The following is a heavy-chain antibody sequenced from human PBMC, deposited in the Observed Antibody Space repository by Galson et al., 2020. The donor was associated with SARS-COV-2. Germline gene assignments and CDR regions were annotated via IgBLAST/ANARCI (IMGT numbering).Heavy chain of an antibody. D-gene: IGHD3-10*01. V-gene: IGHV1-18*04. CDR3: ARDIGALGGSGSYYNAIHPYYYYGMDV. CDR2: ISAYNGNT. CDR1: GYTFTSYG. J-gene: IGHJ6*02. Sequence: ASVKVSCKASGYTFTSYGISWVRQAPGQGLEWMGWISAYNGNTNYAQKLQGRVTMTTDTSTSTAYMELRSLRSDDTAVYYCARDIGALGGSGSYYNAIHPYYYYGMDVWGQGTTVTVSS.